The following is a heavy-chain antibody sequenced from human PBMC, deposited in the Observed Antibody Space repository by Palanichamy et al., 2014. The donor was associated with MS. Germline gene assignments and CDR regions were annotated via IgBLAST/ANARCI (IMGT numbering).Heavy chain of an antibody. J-gene: IGHJ4*02. Sequence: QVQLQESGPGLVKPSETLSLTCTASGGSISGSTWSWVRQPPGKGLEWIGYSSSGSANYNPSLKSRVSISLDTPNNQFSLNLSSVTAADTAVYFCGRDNWGSIDYWGQGTLVTVSS. CDR1: GGSISGST. CDR2: SSSGSA. D-gene: IGHD7-27*01. V-gene: IGHV4-59*01. CDR3: GRDNWGSIDY.